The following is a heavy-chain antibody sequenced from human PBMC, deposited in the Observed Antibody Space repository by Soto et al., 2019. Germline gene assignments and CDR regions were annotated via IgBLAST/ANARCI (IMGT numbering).Heavy chain of an antibody. CDR3: ARDDEYSGNGMDV. D-gene: IGHD3-10*01. Sequence: QVQLVESGGGVVQPGRSLRLSCAASGFTFSNYGMHWVRQAPGKGLEWVAVILNDGSNRYHADSVKDRFTISRDNSKNKLYLQMNSLRAEDTAVYHCARDDEYSGNGMDVWGQGTTVTVS. J-gene: IGHJ6*02. CDR1: GFTFSNYG. CDR2: ILNDGSNR. V-gene: IGHV3-33*01.